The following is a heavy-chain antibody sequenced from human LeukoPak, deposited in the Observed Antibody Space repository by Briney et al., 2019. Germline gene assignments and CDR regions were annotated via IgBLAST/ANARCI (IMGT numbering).Heavy chain of an antibody. Sequence: GGSLRLSCAASGFTFSSYGMHWVRQAPGKGLEWVAFIRYDGSNKYYADSVKGRFTISRDNSKNTLYLQMNSLRAEDTAVYYCAKDPAVYSSSSGAFDIWGQGTMVTVSS. CDR2: IRYDGSNK. J-gene: IGHJ3*02. V-gene: IGHV3-30*02. CDR1: GFTFSSYG. D-gene: IGHD6-6*01. CDR3: AKDPAVYSSSSGAFDI.